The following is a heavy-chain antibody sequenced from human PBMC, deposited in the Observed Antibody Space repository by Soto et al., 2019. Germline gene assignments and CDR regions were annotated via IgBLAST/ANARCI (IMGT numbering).Heavy chain of an antibody. CDR2: INPSGGST. V-gene: IGHV1-46*01. Sequence: GASVKVSCKASGYTFTSYYMHWVRQAPGQGLEWMGIINPSGGSTSYAQKFQGRVTMTRDTSTSTVYMELSSLRSEDTAVYYCARERGGESYYYYYGMDVWGQGTTVTVSS. CDR3: ARERGGESYYYYYGMDV. CDR1: GYTFTSYY. D-gene: IGHD3-16*01. J-gene: IGHJ6*02.